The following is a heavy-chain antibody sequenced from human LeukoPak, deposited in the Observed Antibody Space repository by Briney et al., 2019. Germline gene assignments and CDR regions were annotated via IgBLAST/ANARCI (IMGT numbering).Heavy chain of an antibody. D-gene: IGHD2-15*01. CDR3: AKDHIVVVVAANGLFDY. J-gene: IGHJ4*02. CDR2: ISGSGGST. Sequence: GGSLRLSCAASGFTFSSYAMSWVRQAPGKGLEWVSAISGSGGSTYYADSVKGRFTISRDNSKNTLYLQMNSLRAEDTAVYYCAKDHIVVVVAANGLFDYWGQGTLVTVSS. CDR1: GFTFSSYA. V-gene: IGHV3-23*01.